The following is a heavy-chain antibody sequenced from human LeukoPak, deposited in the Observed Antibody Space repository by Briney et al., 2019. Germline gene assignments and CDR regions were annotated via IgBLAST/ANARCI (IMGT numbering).Heavy chain of an antibody. Sequence: ASVKVSCKASGYTFTAYYIHWVRQAPGQGLEWMGWINPNNGGTNYAQKFQGRVTMTRDTSISTADVDLSRLTSDDTAVYYCARDKSVTGYADFWGQGTLVTVSS. D-gene: IGHD3-9*01. J-gene: IGHJ4*02. CDR2: INPNNGGT. CDR3: ARDKSVTGYADF. CDR1: GYTFTAYY. V-gene: IGHV1-2*02.